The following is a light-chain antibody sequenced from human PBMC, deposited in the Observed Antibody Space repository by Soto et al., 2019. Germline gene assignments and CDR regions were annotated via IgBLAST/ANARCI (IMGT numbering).Light chain of an antibody. J-gene: IGKJ1*01. V-gene: IGKV1-6*01. CDR2: GAS. CDR3: LQDFNYPWS. Sequence: AIQMTQSPSSLSASVGDRFTITCRASQGIRIYLDWYQQKPGKAPKLLIYGASNLQSGVPSRFSGSGSGTDFTLTISSLQPEDFATYYCLQDFNYPWSFGQGTKVDI. CDR1: QGIRIY.